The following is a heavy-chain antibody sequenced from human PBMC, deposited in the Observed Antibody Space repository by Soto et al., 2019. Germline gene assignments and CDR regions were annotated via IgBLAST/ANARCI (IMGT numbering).Heavy chain of an antibody. Sequence: EVQLLESGGGLVQPGGSLRLSCAASGFTFSSYAMSWVRQAPGKGLEWVSAISGSGGSTYYADSVKGRFTISRDNSKNTVYRQKKSPKAEDTALYYGAKSLVGGRGLYPPPSVDYWGQGTLVTVSS. J-gene: IGHJ4*02. CDR1: GFTFSSYA. D-gene: IGHD2-8*02. V-gene: IGHV3-23*01. CDR3: AKSLVGGRGLYPPPSVDY. CDR2: ISGSGGST.